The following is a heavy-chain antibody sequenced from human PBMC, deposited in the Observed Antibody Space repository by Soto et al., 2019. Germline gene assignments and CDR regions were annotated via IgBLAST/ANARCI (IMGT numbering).Heavy chain of an antibody. CDR2: IKHDGSEK. Sequence: EVQLVEYGGDLVQPGGSLRLSCAASGFTFSTYWMSWVRQAQGKGLEWVANIKHDGSEKYYVDSVKGRFTISRDNAKNSLYLQMNSPRAEDTAVYYCERRGHCSTPDCYLKDYWGPRTLVTVSS. V-gene: IGHV3-7*01. CDR3: ERRGHCSTPDCYLKDY. CDR1: GFTFSTYW. J-gene: IGHJ4*02. D-gene: IGHD2-2*01.